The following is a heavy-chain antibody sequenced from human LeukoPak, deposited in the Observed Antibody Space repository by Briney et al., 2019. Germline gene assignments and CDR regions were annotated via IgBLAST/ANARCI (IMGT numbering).Heavy chain of an antibody. CDR2: ISGRDDTTYYTDSPEGST. Sequence: GGSPRLSCEASGFTFLNYAMSWVRQAPGKGLQWVSGISGRDDTTYYTDSPEGSTYYTNSAEGRFTISRDNSKNTVYLQIDSLGVEDTAVYYCAKCMSATGVCLNFDSWGQGILVTVSS. CDR3: AKCMSATGVCLNFDS. D-gene: IGHD2-21*02. J-gene: IGHJ4*02. V-gene: IGHV3-23*01. CDR1: GFTFLNYA.